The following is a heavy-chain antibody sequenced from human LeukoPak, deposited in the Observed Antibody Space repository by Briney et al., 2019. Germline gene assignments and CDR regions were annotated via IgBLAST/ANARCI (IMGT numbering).Heavy chain of an antibody. D-gene: IGHD3-9*01. J-gene: IGHJ6*02. CDR1: GYTFTSYD. CDR2: TNPNSGNT. CDR3: ARGRILRYFDWSSYYYYYGMDV. V-gene: IGHV1-8*01. Sequence: ASVKVSCKASGYTFTSYDINWVRQATGQGLEWMGWTNPNSGNTGYAQKFQGRVTMTRNTSISTAYMELSSLRSEDTAVYYCARGRILRYFDWSSYYYYYGMDVWGQGTTVTVSS.